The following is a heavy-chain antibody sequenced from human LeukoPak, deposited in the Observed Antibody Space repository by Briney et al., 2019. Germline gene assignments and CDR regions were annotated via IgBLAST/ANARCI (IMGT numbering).Heavy chain of an antibody. V-gene: IGHV1-2*02. CDR3: ARDSGEVPDY. D-gene: IGHD3-10*01. CDR2: INPNNGGT. Sequence: GASVKVSCKSSEYTFNGYYMHWVRQAPGQGLEWMGWINPNNGGTKYAQNFQGRVTMTRDTSISTAYMELDRLRFDDTAVYYCARDSGEVPDYWGQGTRVTVSS. CDR1: EYTFNGYY. J-gene: IGHJ4*02.